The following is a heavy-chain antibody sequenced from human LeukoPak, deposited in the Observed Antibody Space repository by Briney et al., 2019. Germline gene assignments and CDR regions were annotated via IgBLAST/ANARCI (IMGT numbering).Heavy chain of an antibody. V-gene: IGHV3-7*03. CDR2: IKQDGSEK. D-gene: IGHD3-10*01. CDR3: ARAWIGARGVPSA. J-gene: IGHJ5*02. Sequence: GGSLRLSCAASGFTFSSYWMNWVRQAPGKGLEWVANIKQDGSEKYYVDSVKGRFTISRDNAKNSLYLQMNSLRAEDTAVYYCARAWIGARGVPSAWGQGTLVTVSP. CDR1: GFTFSSYW.